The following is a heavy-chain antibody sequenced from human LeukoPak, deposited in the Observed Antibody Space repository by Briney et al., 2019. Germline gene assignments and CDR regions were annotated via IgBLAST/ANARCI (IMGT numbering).Heavy chain of an antibody. Sequence: RPSETLSLTCAVYGGSFSGHYWTWIRQPPGKGLEWIGEINHSGSTTYNPPLNSRVTISVDTSKNQFSLRLSSVTAADTAVYYCARPRYGSGSLDSWGQGTLVTVSS. V-gene: IGHV4-34*01. CDR3: ARPRYGSGSLDS. D-gene: IGHD3-10*01. CDR2: INHSGST. CDR1: GGSFSGHY. J-gene: IGHJ4*02.